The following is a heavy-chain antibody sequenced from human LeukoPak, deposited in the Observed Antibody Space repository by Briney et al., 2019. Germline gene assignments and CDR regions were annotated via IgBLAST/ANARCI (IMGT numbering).Heavy chain of an antibody. CDR3: ASAKDTAMVDDAFDI. CDR2: IYSGGTT. V-gene: IGHV3-53*01. Sequence: PGGSLRLSCAASGFIVSNNYMSWARQAPGKGLEWLSVIYSGGTTYYADSVKGRFTISRDNFKNTLYLQMNNLRAEDTAVYYCASAKDTAMVDDAFDIWGQGTMVTVSS. CDR1: GFIVSNNY. D-gene: IGHD5-18*01. J-gene: IGHJ3*02.